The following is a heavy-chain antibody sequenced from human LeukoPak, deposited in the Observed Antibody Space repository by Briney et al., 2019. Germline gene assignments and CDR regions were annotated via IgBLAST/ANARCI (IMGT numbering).Heavy chain of an antibody. J-gene: IGHJ4*02. CDR3: VRGGHIGFDY. CDR2: IASTGDT. CDR1: GFTFSGFD. Sequence: GGSLRLSCAASGFTFSGFDMHWVRQATGRGLERVSSIASTGDTYYVGSVRGRFNIYRENAKNSLYLQMNSLRAGETAVYYCVRGGHIGFDYWGQGTLVTVSS. D-gene: IGHD2-21*01. V-gene: IGHV3-13*01.